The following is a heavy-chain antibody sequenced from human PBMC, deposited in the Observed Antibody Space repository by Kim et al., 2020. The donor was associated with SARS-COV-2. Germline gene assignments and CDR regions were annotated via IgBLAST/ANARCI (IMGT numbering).Heavy chain of an antibody. CDR2: ISGSGGST. D-gene: IGHD6-13*01. V-gene: IGHV3-23*01. Sequence: GGSLRLSCAASGFTFSSYAMSWVRQAPGKGLEWVSAISGSGGSTYYADSVKGRFTISRDNSKNTLYLQMNSLRAEDTAVYYCAKTDDMSSPYYYYGMDVWGQGTSVTVSS. J-gene: IGHJ6*02. CDR1: GFTFSSYA. CDR3: AKTDDMSSPYYYYGMDV.